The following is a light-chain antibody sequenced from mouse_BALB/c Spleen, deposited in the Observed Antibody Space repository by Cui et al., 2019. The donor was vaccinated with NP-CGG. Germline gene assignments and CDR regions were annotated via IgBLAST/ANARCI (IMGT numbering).Light chain of an antibody. CDR2: GTN. CDR1: TGFVTTSNY. V-gene: IGLV1*01. Sequence: QAVVTQESARTTSPGETVTPTCRSSTGFVTTSNYDNWVQEKPDHLFTGLIGGTNNRAPGVPARFSGSLIGDKAALTITGAQTEDEAIYFCALWYSNHWVFGGGTKLTVL. J-gene: IGLJ1*01. CDR3: ALWYSNHWV.